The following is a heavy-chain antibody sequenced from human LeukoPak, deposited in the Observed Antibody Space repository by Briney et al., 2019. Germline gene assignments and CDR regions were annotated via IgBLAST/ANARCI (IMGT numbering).Heavy chain of an antibody. CDR2: FFSDTGKT. J-gene: IGHJ5*02. D-gene: IGHD6-19*01. Sequence: GGSLRLSCAASGFSFSIYAMSWVRQAPGKGLEWVSTFFSDTGKTDYADSVKGRFTISRDTSKNTLYLQMNSLRAEDTAAYYCAKRGAGSGGLHHWGQGTLVTVSS. V-gene: IGHV3-23*01. CDR1: GFSFSIYA. CDR3: AKRGAGSGGLHH.